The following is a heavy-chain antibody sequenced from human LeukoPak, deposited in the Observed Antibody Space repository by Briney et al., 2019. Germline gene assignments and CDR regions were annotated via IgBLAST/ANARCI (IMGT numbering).Heavy chain of an antibody. V-gene: IGHV3-11*01. J-gene: IGHJ4*02. CDR2: ISTSGTII. CDR3: ARGRMTTLYYFDY. CDR1: GFTFSDYF. Sequence: PGGSLRLSCAASGFTFSDYFMSWIRQAPGKGLEWVSYISTSGTIIYYADSVKGRFTISRDNAKDSLYLQMNSLRAEDTAVYYCARGRMTTLYYFDYWGQGALVTVSS. D-gene: IGHD4-11*01.